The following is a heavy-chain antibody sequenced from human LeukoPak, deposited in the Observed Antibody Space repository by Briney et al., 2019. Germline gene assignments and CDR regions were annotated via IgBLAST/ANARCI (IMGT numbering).Heavy chain of an antibody. CDR3: AKPPPSYCSSTSCYTPFDY. D-gene: IGHD2-2*02. Sequence: PGGSLRLSCAASGFTFSSYAMSWVRQAPGKGLEWVSAISGSGGSTYYADSVKGRFTISRDNSKNTLYLQMNSLRAEDTAVYYCAKPPPSYCSSTSCYTPFDYWGQGTLVTVSS. CDR1: GFTFSSYA. CDR2: ISGSGGST. V-gene: IGHV3-23*01. J-gene: IGHJ4*02.